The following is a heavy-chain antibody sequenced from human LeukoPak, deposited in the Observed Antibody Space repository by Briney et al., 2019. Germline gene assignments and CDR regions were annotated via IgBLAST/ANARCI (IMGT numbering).Heavy chain of an antibody. Sequence: PGGFLRLSCAASGFTVSSNYMSWVRQAPGKGLEWVSVIYSGGSTYYADSVKGRFTISRDKSKNTLYLQMNSLRAEDTAVYYCARGVYSSSWAFDYWGQGTLVTVSS. CDR1: GFTVSSNY. CDR2: IYSGGST. V-gene: IGHV3-53*01. CDR3: ARGVYSSSWAFDY. J-gene: IGHJ4*02. D-gene: IGHD6-13*01.